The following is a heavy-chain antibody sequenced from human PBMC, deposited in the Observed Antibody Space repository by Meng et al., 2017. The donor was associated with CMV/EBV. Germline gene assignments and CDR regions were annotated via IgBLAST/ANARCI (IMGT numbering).Heavy chain of an antibody. V-gene: IGHV3-49*04. CDR1: GFTFGDYA. CDR2: IRSKAYGGTT. D-gene: IGHD3-3*01. Sequence: GESLKISCTASGFTFGDYAMSWVRQAPGKGLEWVGFIRSKAYGGTTEYAASVKGRFTISRDDPKSITYLHMNSLKTEDTAVYYCTRDKQGPITIFGVVHDYGMDVWGQGTTVTVSS. CDR3: TRDKQGPITIFGVVHDYGMDV. J-gene: IGHJ6*02.